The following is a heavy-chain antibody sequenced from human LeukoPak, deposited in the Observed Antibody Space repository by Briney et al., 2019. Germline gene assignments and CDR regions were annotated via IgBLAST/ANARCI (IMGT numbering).Heavy chain of an antibody. V-gene: IGHV3-23*01. CDR3: AKGSIGEYYYYGTDV. J-gene: IGHJ6*02. D-gene: IGHD6-6*01. CDR2: ISGSGGST. CDR1: GFTFSSYA. Sequence: GGSLRLSCAASGFTFSSYAMSWVRQAPGKGLEWVSAISGSGGSTYYADSVKGRFTISRDNSKNTLYLQMNSLRAEDTAVYYCAKGSIGEYYYYGTDVWGQGTTVTVSS.